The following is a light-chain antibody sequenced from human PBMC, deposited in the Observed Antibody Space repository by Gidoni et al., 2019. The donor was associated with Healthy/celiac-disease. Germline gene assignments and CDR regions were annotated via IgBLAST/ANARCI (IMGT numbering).Light chain of an antibody. V-gene: IGLV1-40*01. CDR2: GNS. Sequence: QSVLTQPPPVSGAPGQRVTISCTGSSPNIGAGYDVHWYQQLPGTAPKPLIYGNSNRPSGVPDRFSGSKSGTSASLAITGLQAEDEADYYCQSYDSSLSGWVFGGGTKLTVL. J-gene: IGLJ3*02. CDR1: SPNIGAGYD. CDR3: QSYDSSLSGWV.